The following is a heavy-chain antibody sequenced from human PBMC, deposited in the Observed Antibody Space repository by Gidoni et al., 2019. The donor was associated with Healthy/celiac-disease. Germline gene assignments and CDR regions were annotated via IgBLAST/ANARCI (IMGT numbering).Heavy chain of an antibody. CDR1: GCTFSDDY. V-gene: IGHV3-11*06. D-gene: IGHD6-19*01. CDR3: ARDAYPVAGPSYNWFDP. Sequence: QVQLVESGGGLVKPGGSLRLSCAASGCTFSDDYMSWIRQAPGRGLACVSYIISSSSYTNYADSVKGRFTISRDNAKNSLSLHMNSLSAEDPAVYYCARDAYPVAGPSYNWFDPWGQGTLVTVSS. CDR2: IISSSSYT. J-gene: IGHJ5*02.